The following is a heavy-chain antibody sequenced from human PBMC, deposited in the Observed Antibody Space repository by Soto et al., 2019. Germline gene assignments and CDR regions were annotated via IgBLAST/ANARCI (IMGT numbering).Heavy chain of an antibody. V-gene: IGHV3-7*01. J-gene: IGHJ6*04. CDR3: AIVRVPFCSFGTCAAALDV. D-gene: IGHD2-15*01. CDR1: GFTLSTHW. Sequence: QLVESGGGLVQPGGSLRLSCEASGFTLSTHWMIRVRQAPGKGLEWVGNIKQDGSQKYYVDSVQGRFTISRDNAKNSLYLLINSLRVEDTAVYYCAIVRVPFCSFGTCAAALDVWGKGTTVTVSS. CDR2: IKQDGSQK.